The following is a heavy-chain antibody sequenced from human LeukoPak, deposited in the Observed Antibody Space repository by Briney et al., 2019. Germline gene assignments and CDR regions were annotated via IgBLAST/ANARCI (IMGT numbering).Heavy chain of an antibody. Sequence: GGSLRLSCAASGFTFSSYGMHWVRQAPGKGLEWVAFIRYDGSNKYYADSVKGRFTISRDNAKNSLYLQMNSLRAEDTAVYYCARDTHPTIPNTHDPFDPWGQGTLVTVSS. D-gene: IGHD3-3*01. V-gene: IGHV3-30*02. J-gene: IGHJ5*02. CDR2: IRYDGSNK. CDR3: ARDTHPTIPNTHDPFDP. CDR1: GFTFSSYG.